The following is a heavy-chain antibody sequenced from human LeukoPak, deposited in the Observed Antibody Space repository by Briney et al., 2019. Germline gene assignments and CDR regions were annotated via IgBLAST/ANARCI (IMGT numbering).Heavy chain of an antibody. CDR1: GYTFTAYH. Sequence: ASVKVSCKASGYTFTAYHMHWVRQAPGQGLEWMGWINPNTGDTNYAQNFQGRVTMNRDTSISTAYMELSSLRSDDTAVYYCARSADGYTYGHFDFWGQGTLVTVSS. J-gene: IGHJ4*02. CDR2: INPNTGDT. V-gene: IGHV1-2*02. CDR3: ARSADGYTYGHFDF. D-gene: IGHD5-18*01.